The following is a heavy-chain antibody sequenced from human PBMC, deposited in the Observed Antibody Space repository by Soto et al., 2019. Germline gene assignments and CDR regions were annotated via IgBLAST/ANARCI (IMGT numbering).Heavy chain of an antibody. CDR1: GGSISSYY. CDR2: IYYSGST. D-gene: IGHD1-26*01. V-gene: IGHV4-59*01. Sequence: SETRSLTCTVSGGSISSYYWSWIRQPPGKGLEWFGYIYYSGSTNYNPSLKSRVTISVDTSKNQFSLKLSSVTAADTAVYYCARGRIVGATTNWFDPWGQGTLVTVSS. J-gene: IGHJ5*02. CDR3: ARGRIVGATTNWFDP.